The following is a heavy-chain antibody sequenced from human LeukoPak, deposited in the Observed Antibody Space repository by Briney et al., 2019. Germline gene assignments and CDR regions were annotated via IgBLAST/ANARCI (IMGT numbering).Heavy chain of an antibody. J-gene: IGHJ5*02. V-gene: IGHV4-61*08. Sequence: SETLSLTCSVSGFSVTSGGYYWTCVRQPPGKGLEWIVYISDSGSTNYSPSLKGRVTISLDTSKNQFPLKVRSVTAADTAVYYCAPSRWIDAWGQGTLVTVSS. CDR3: APSRWIDA. CDR2: ISDSGST. CDR1: GFSVTSGGYY.